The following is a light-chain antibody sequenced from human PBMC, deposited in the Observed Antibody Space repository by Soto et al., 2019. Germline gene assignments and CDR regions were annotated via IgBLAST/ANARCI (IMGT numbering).Light chain of an antibody. CDR2: GAS. CDR1: QSVSGN. CDR3: QQYNNWPPT. V-gene: IGKV3D-15*01. Sequence: EIVMTQSSATLSVSPGERASLSCRASQSVSGNLAWYQQKPGQAPRLLMYGASTRATGISARFSGSGSGTEFTLTISSLQSEDFAVYYCQQYNNWPPTFGQGTKVEIK. J-gene: IGKJ1*01.